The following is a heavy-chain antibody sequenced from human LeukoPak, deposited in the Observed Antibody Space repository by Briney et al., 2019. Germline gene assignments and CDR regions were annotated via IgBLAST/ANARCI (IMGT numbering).Heavy chain of an antibody. CDR1: GFTFSSYG. J-gene: IGHJ3*02. D-gene: IGHD3-3*01. Sequence: GGSLRLSCAASGFTFSSYGMHWVRQAPGKGLEWVAFIRYDGSNKYYADSVKGRFTISRDNSKNTLYLQMNSLRAEDTAVYYCAKGGAPAGFWSGPRDAFDIWGQGTMVTVSS. CDR2: IRYDGSNK. V-gene: IGHV3-30*02. CDR3: AKGGAPAGFWSGPRDAFDI.